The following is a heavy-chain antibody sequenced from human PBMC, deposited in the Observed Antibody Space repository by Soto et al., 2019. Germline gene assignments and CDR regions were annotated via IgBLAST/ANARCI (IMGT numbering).Heavy chain of an antibody. CDR2: INPSSGSP. J-gene: IGHJ4*02. CDR1: GYTFTNYY. D-gene: IGHD5-12*01. CDR3: SRGSYGGSELDH. Sequence: QVQLVQSGAEVKKPGASVKVSCETSGYTFTNYYIHWVRQAPGQGLEWMGVINPSSGSPTYAQRFQGRGSMTGDTSTSTVSRELSSLRYEDKAVFFCSRGSYGGSELDHWGQGTLVTVSS. V-gene: IGHV1-46*01.